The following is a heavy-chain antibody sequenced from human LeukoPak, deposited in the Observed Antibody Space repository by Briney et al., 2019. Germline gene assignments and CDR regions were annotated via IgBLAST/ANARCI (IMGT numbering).Heavy chain of an antibody. CDR2: VYSTGGT. Sequence: SETLSLTCTVSGGSISSYYWSWLRQPPGKGLEWIGYVYSTGGTSGSTDYNPSLKSRVTISVDTSKNQFSMKLTSVTAADTAVYYCARYRAFDIWGQGTMVTVSA. V-gene: IGHV4-59*01. CDR3: ARYRAFDI. CDR1: GGSISSYY. J-gene: IGHJ3*02.